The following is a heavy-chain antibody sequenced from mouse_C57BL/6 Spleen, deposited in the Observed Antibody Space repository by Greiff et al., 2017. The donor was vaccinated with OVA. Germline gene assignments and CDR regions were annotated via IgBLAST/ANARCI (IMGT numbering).Heavy chain of an antibody. CDR3: TTTAPWFAY. J-gene: IGHJ3*01. CDR1: GFTFSNYW. V-gene: IGHV6-3*01. Sequence: EVKLMESGGGLVQPGGSMKLSCVASGFTFSNYWMNWVRQSPEKGLEWVAQIRLKSDNYATHYAESVKGRFTISRDDSKSSVYLQMNNLRAEDTGIYYCTTTAPWFAYWGQGTLVTVSA. CDR2: IRLKSDNYAT. D-gene: IGHD1-2*01.